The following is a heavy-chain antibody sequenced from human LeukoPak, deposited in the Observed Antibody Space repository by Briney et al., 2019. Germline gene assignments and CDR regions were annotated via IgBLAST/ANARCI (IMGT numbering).Heavy chain of an antibody. CDR1: GFTFSSYS. CDR2: INRDGSEK. V-gene: IGHV3-7*03. Sequence: GGSLRLSCAASGFTFSSYSMNWVRQAPGKGLDWMTNINRDGSEKNYVDSVKGRFTITRDNAENSLYLQMNSLKVEDTAIYYCATYDSWSGYNIAYWGQGTLVTVSS. D-gene: IGHD3-3*01. J-gene: IGHJ4*02. CDR3: ATYDSWSGYNIAY.